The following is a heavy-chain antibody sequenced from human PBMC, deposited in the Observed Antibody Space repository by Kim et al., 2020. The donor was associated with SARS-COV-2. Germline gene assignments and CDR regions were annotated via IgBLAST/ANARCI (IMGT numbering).Heavy chain of an antibody. CDR1: GYSFTSYW. Sequence: GESLKISCKGSGYSFTSYWIGWVRQMPGKGLEWMGIIYPGDSDTRYSPSFQGQVTISADKSISTAYLQWSSLKASDTAMYYCARSYQFSGSHFNWFDPWGQGTLVTVSS. CDR2: IYPGDSDT. V-gene: IGHV5-51*01. D-gene: IGHD6-19*01. CDR3: ARSYQFSGSHFNWFDP. J-gene: IGHJ5*02.